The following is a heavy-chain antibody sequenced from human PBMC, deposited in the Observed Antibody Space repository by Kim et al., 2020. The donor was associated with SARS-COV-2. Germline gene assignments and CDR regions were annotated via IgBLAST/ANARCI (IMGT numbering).Heavy chain of an antibody. CDR2: INPGGGST. CDR1: GYTFTSSH. CDR3: ARGTWGGGGWGYGSGHYNRFYP. V-gene: IGHV1-46*03. J-gene: IGHJ5*02. Sequence: ASVKVSCKASGYTFTSSHIQWVRQAPGQGLEWMGIINPGGGSTIYAEKLQGRVTMTRDTSTGTVYMQLSSLRSEDTALDYCARGTWGGGGWGYGSGHYNRFYPWGQGTLVPVSS. D-gene: IGHD3-10*01.